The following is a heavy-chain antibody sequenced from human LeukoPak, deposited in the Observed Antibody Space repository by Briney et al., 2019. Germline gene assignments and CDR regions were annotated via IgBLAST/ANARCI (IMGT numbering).Heavy chain of an antibody. CDR1: GGSFSGYY. J-gene: IGHJ6*03. CDR3: ARGPGFRLYYYYYMDV. Sequence: SETLSLTCAVYGGSFSGYYWSWIRQPSGKGLEWIGEINHSGSTNYNPSLKSRVTISVDTSKNQFSLKLSSVTAADTAVYYCARGPGFRLYYYYYMDVWGKGTTVTVSS. D-gene: IGHD3-9*01. V-gene: IGHV4-34*01. CDR2: INHSGST.